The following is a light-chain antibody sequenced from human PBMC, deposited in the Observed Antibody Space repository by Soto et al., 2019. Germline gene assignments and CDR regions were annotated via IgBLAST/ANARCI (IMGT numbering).Light chain of an antibody. CDR2: FGS. CDR1: QSLLYNNTYNY. J-gene: IGKJ5*01. Sequence: EIVMTQSPLTLPVTPGEPASTTCRSSQSLLYNNTYNYLDWYVPKPGKSPKLLIYFGSNRAPGVPDRLSGSGSGTDFTLKINRVEAEDFGTYYCMQALQSLTFGQGTRLEIK. V-gene: IGKV2-28*01. CDR3: MQALQSLT.